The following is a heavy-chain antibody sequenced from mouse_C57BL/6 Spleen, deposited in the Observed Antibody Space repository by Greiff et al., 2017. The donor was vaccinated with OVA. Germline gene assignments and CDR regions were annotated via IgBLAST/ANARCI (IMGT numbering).Heavy chain of an antibody. J-gene: IGHJ1*03. D-gene: IGHD2-2*01. V-gene: IGHV1-64*01. CDR3: ASSSTMVTTRYFDV. CDR1: GYTFTSYW. CDR2: IHPNSGST. Sequence: VLLVESGAELVKPGASVKLSCKASGYTFTSYWMHWVKQRPGQGLEWIGMIHPNSGSTNYNEKFKSKATLTVDKSSSTAYMQLSSLTSEDSAVYYCASSSTMVTTRYFDVWGTGTTVTVSS.